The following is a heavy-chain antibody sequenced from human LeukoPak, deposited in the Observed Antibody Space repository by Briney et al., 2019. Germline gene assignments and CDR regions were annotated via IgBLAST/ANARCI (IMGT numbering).Heavy chain of an antibody. CDR3: ARTAVYYDSSGYYYYFDY. CDR1: GYTFTSYG. V-gene: IGHV1-18*01. D-gene: IGHD3-22*01. CDR2: ISAYNGNT. Sequence: ASVKVSCKASGYTFTSYGISWVRQAPGQGLEWMGWISAYNGNTNYAQKLQGRVTMTTDTSTSTAYMELRSLRSDDTAVYYCARTAVYYDSSGYYYYFDYWGQGTLATVSS. J-gene: IGHJ4*02.